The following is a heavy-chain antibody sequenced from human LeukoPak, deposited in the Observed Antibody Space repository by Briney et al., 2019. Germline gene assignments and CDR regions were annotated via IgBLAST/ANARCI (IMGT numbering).Heavy chain of an antibody. CDR1: GFTLSRYG. J-gene: IGHJ4*02. CDR3: AKDQYQPVDY. Sequence: PGGSLRHSCAASGFTLSRYGMHWVRPAPGKGLWWVALIRYDGSNKYYADSVRGRFTISRDNSKNTLYLQMNSLRAEGTAVYYCAKDQYQPVDYWGQGTLVTVSS. D-gene: IGHD2-2*01. V-gene: IGHV3-30*02. CDR2: IRYDGSNK.